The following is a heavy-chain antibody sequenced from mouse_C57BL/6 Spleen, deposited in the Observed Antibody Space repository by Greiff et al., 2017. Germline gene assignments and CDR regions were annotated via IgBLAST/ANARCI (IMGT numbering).Heavy chain of an antibody. Sequence: EVQLLQSVAELVKPGASVKLSCTASGFTFTSTYMHWVKQRPEQGLEWIGRIDPANGNTYYAPKFKGKATITADTSSNTAYLQLSSLTSEDTAIYYCAGLGWFAYWGQGTLVTVSA. CDR2: IDPANGNT. D-gene: IGHD4-1*01. CDR3: AGLGWFAY. CDR1: GFTFTSTY. V-gene: IGHV14-3*01. J-gene: IGHJ3*01.